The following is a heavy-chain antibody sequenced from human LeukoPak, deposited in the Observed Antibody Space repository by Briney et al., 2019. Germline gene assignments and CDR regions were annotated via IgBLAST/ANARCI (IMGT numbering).Heavy chain of an antibody. J-gene: IGHJ3*02. V-gene: IGHV1-3*01. D-gene: IGHD2-21*02. CDR3: ARDKEAYCGGDCYSGDAFDI. CDR2: ISAGNGNT. Sequence: ASVKVSCKASGYTFTSYAIHWVRQAPGQRLEWMGWISAGNGNTKYSQNFQGRVTFISNTSATTAFMELSSLRSEDVAVYYCARDKEAYCGGDCYSGDAFDIWGQGTMVTVSS. CDR1: GYTFTSYA.